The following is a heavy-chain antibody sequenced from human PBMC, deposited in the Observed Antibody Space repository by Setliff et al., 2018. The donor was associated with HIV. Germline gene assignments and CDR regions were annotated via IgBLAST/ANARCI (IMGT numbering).Heavy chain of an antibody. D-gene: IGHD3-10*01. J-gene: IGHJ6*03. CDR2: IKQDGSEK. V-gene: IGHV3-7*03. CDR3: ARDKSWITMVRGVYYYYYYMDV. Sequence: GGSLRLSCAASGFTFSNYWMSWVRQAPGKGLEWVANIKQDGSEKYYVDSVKGRFTISRDNAKNSLYLQMNSLRAEDTAVYYCARDKSWITMVRGVYYYYYYMDVWGKGTTVTVSS. CDR1: GFTFSNYW.